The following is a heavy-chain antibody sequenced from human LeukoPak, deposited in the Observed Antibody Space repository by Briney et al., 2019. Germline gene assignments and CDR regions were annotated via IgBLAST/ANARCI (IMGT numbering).Heavy chain of an antibody. Sequence: GGSLRLSCAASGFTFSSYWMSWVRQAPGKGLEWVANIKQDGSEKYYVDSVKGRFTISRDNAKNSLYLQMNSLKTEDTAVYYCTTGGERDSSGYYPGYWGQGTLVTVSS. J-gene: IGHJ4*02. D-gene: IGHD3-22*01. CDR2: IKQDGSEK. CDR1: GFTFSSYW. V-gene: IGHV3-7*03. CDR3: TTGGERDSSGYYPGY.